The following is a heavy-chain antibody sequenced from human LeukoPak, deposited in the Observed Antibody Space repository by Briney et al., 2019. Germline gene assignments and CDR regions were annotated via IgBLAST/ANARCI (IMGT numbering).Heavy chain of an antibody. CDR2: IYYSGST. CDR1: GGSISSSSYY. Sequence: PSETLLTCTVSGGSISSSSYYWGWIRQPPGKGLEWIGSIYYSGSTYYDPSLKSRVTISVDTSKNQFSLKLSSVTAADTAVYYCARDNIMDSSSSRGVGSDYWGQGTLVTVSS. CDR3: ARDNIMDSSSSRGVGSDY. V-gene: IGHV4-39*07. D-gene: IGHD6-6*01. J-gene: IGHJ4*02.